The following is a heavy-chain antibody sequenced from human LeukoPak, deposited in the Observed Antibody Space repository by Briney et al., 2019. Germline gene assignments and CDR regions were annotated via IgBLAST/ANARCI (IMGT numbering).Heavy chain of an antibody. Sequence: SETLSLTCTVSGGSISSYYWSWIRQPPGKGLEWIGYIYTGGSTNYNPSLKSRVTISVDTSKNQFSLKLSSVTAADTAVYYCARRGGDAFDIWGQGTMVTVSS. CDR2: IYTGGST. CDR1: GGSISSYY. D-gene: IGHD1-26*01. J-gene: IGHJ3*02. V-gene: IGHV4-4*09. CDR3: ARRGGDAFDI.